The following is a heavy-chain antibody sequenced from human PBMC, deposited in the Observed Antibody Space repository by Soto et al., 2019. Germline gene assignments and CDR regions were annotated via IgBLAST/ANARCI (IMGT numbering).Heavy chain of an antibody. J-gene: IGHJ4*02. D-gene: IGHD3-9*01. V-gene: IGHV1-18*01. CDR1: GYTFTGYA. CDR2: ISAYSGNT. Sequence: GASVKVSCKASGYTFTGYAINWVRQAPGQGLEWMGWISAYSGNTNYAQKLQGRVTMTTDTSKTPAYMEPRSLISADTAVYYCARAWLQYLDWLMSNSKSYGYFDSWGQGTLVTVSS. CDR3: ARAWLQYLDWLMSNSKSYGYFDS.